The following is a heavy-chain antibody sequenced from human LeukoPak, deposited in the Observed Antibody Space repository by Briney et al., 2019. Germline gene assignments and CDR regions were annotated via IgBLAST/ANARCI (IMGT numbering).Heavy chain of an antibody. CDR1: GGSFRGYY. J-gene: IGHJ3*02. V-gene: IGHV4-34*01. D-gene: IGHD3-22*01. CDR2: INHSGST. CDR3: ASLTTAEAFDI. Sequence: SETLSLTCAVYGGSFRGYYWSWIRQPPGKGLEWIGEINHSGSTNYNPSLKSRVTISVDTSKNQFSLKLSSVTAADTAVYYCASLTTAEAFDIWGQGTMVTVSS.